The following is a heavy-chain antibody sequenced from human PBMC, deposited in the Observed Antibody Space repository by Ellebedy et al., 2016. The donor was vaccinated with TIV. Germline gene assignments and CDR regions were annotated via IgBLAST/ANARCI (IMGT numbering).Heavy chain of an antibody. CDR2: MSSSGST. J-gene: IGHJ5*01. V-gene: IGHV4-38-2*02. CDR3: ATDRDRRWFYF. CDR1: GFSISRGNY. Sequence: SETLSLXXTVSGFSISRGNYWGWVRQPPGKGLEWLGSMSSSGSTYYNPSLKSRVTMSVDTSQFSLKLTSVTAADTAVYYCATDRDRRWFYFWGQGTLVTVSS.